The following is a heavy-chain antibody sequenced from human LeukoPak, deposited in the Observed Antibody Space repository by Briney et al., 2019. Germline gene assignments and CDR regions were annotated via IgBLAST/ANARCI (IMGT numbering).Heavy chain of an antibody. J-gene: IGHJ4*02. CDR3: ARGSLLWFGD. CDR2: ITSRGSTI. CDR1: GFTLSSYE. D-gene: IGHD3-10*01. Sequence: PGGSLRLSCAASGFTLSSYEMNWVRQAPGKGLGWVSYITSRGSTIYYADSVKGRFTISRDNAKNSLYLQMNSLRAEDTAVYYCARGSLLWFGDRGQGTLVTVSS. V-gene: IGHV3-48*03.